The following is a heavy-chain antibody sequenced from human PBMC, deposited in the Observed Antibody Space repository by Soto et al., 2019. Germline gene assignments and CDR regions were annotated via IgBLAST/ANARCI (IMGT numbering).Heavy chain of an antibody. Sequence: EVQVLESGGGLVQPGGSLRLSCAATGFTFSEFAMNWVRQAPGKGLEWVSRIYGGGNGPHYADSVKGRFTISRDNSKNTLYLQTNSLRAEDTAVDYCAKMEGMEAWACSFDYWGQGTLVTVSS. CDR3: AKMEGMEAWACSFDY. CDR1: GFTFSEFA. CDR2: IYGGGNGP. D-gene: IGHD1-1*01. J-gene: IGHJ4*02. V-gene: IGHV3-23*01.